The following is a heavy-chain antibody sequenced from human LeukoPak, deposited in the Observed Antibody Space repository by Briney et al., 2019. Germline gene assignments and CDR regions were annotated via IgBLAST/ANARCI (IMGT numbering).Heavy chain of an antibody. Sequence: GASVKVSCKASGYTFTSYDINWARQATGQGLEWLGWMNPNSGNTGYAQKFQGRVTITRNTSISTAYMELSSLTSDDTAVYYCARGRDWLRWFDPWGQGTLVTVSS. CDR3: ARGRDWLRWFDP. D-gene: IGHD3/OR15-3a*01. J-gene: IGHJ5*02. CDR1: GYTFTSYD. CDR2: MNPNSGNT. V-gene: IGHV1-8*03.